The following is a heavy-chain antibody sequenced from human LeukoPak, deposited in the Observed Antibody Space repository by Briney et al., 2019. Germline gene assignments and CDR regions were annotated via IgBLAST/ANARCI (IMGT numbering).Heavy chain of an antibody. CDR3: ARVVWLQYYMDV. J-gene: IGHJ6*03. CDR1: GYTFTGYY. CDR2: INPNSGGT. Sequence: ASVKVSCKASGYTFTGYYMHWVRQAPGQGLEWMGWINPNSGGTNYAQKFQGRVTMTRDTSNSTAYMELSRLSSDDTAVYYCARVVWLQYYMDVWGKGTTVTISS. V-gene: IGHV1-2*02. D-gene: IGHD5-24*01.